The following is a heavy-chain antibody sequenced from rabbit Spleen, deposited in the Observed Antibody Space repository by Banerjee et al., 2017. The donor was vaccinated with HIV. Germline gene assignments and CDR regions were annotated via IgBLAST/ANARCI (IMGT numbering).Heavy chain of an antibody. D-gene: IGHD1-1*01. V-gene: IGHV1S40*01. CDR2: IETGSSGST. Sequence: QSLEESGGDLVKPGASLTLTCTASGFSFSSVYYMCWVRQVPGKGLEWIGCIETGSSGSTYYASWAKGRFTISKTSSTTVTLQMTSLTAADTATYFCARDTSSSFSSYGMDLWGPGTLVTVS. CDR3: ARDTSSSFSSYGMDL. CDR1: GFSFSSVYY. J-gene: IGHJ6*01.